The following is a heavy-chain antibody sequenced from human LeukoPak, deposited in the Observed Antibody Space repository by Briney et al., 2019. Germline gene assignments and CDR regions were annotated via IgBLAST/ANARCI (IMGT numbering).Heavy chain of an antibody. V-gene: IGHV4-59*02. CDR2: VYYSGHS. J-gene: IGHJ4*02. Sequence: SETLSLTCTVSGGSVTSYYWSWIRQSPGKGLEWIGHVYYSGHSHNNPSLNSRVSISVDTSKNQFSLIVTSLTAADTAVYYCVRVVPGGASFDSWGQGTLVTVSS. CDR3: VRVVPGGASFDS. D-gene: IGHD3-16*01. CDR1: GGSVTSYY.